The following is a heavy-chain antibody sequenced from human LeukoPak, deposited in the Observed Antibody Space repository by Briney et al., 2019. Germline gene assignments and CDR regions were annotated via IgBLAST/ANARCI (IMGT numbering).Heavy chain of an antibody. V-gene: IGHV3-11*04. CDR3: ARDHMGAPGGSAFDI. CDR2: ISGDGSTI. J-gene: IGHJ3*02. D-gene: IGHD1-26*01. Sequence: GGSLRLSCAASGFAFSDIYMSWIRQAPGKGLEWISYISGDGSTIYYADSVKGRFSISRDNTKKLLYLEMNSLRAEDTAVYFCARDHMGAPGGSAFDIWGQGTMVTVSS. CDR1: GFAFSDIY.